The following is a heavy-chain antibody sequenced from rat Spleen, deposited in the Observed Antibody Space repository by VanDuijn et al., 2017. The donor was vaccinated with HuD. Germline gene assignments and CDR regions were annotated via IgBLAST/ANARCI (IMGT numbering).Heavy chain of an antibody. J-gene: IGHJ2*01. V-gene: IGHV5-25*01. D-gene: IGHD4-1*01. CDR1: GFTFSNYY. Sequence: EVQLVESGGGLVQPGRSMKLSCAASGFTFSNYYMAWVRQAPRKGLEWVASISSGGGTTFYRDSVKGRFTISRDDAKRTLYLQMDSLRSEDTATYYCITGLHWGQGVMVTVSS. CDR3: ITGLH. CDR2: ISSGGGTT.